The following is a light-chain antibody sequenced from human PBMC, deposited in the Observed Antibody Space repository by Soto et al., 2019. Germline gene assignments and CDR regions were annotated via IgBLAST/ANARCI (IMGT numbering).Light chain of an antibody. J-gene: IGLJ3*02. V-gene: IGLV1-40*01. CDR1: SSNIGAGYD. Sequence: QLVLTQPPSVSGAPGQRVTISCTGSSSNIGAGYDVHWYQQLPGTAPKLLIYGNSNRPSGVPDRFSGSKSVTSASLAITGLQAEDEADYYCQSYDSSLSALFGGGTQLTVL. CDR2: GNS. CDR3: QSYDSSLSAL.